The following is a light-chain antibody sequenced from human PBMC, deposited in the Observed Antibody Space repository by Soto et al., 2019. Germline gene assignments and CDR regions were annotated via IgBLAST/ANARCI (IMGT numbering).Light chain of an antibody. V-gene: IGLV1-40*01. J-gene: IGLJ1*01. CDR2: RSS. CDR1: SSNIGAGYD. CDR3: QSYDNSLSGWV. Sequence: QSVLTQTPSVSGAPGQRVTISCTGSSSNIGAGYDVHWYQQLPGTAPKLLIYRSSNRPSGVPDRFSGSKSGTSASLAITGLQAEDEADYYCQSYDNSLSGWVFGTGTKLTVL.